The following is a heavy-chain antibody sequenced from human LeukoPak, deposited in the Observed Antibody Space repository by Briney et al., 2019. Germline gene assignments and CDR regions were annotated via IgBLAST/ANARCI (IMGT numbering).Heavy chain of an antibody. Sequence: PSETLSLTCTVSGGSISTYYWGWIRQPPGKGLEWIGSIYYSGSTYYNPSLKSRVTISLDTSKNQFSLNLNSVTAADTAVHYCARAGGSGLIDYWGQGILVTVSS. J-gene: IGHJ4*02. D-gene: IGHD6-19*01. V-gene: IGHV4-39*07. CDR2: IYYSGST. CDR1: GGSISTYY. CDR3: ARAGGSGLIDY.